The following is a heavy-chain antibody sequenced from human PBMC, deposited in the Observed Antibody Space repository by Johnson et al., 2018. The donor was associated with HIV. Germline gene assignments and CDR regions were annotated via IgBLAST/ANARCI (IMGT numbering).Heavy chain of an antibody. D-gene: IGHD3-22*01. CDR1: GFTFSSYA. CDR3: AKEYRNLYDGSSYRFPDVVDI. V-gene: IGHV3-23*04. Sequence: VQLVESGGGVVQPGRSLRLSCAASGFTFSSYAMHWVRQAPGKGLEWVSAISGSGGSTYYADSVKGRFTISRDNSKNTLYLQMNSLSPDDTAVYYCAKEYRNLYDGSSYRFPDVVDIWGQGTMVTVSS. CDR2: ISGSGGST. J-gene: IGHJ3*02.